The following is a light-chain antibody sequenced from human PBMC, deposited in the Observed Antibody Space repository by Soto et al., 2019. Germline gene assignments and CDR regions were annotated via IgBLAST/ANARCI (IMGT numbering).Light chain of an antibody. Sequence: EIVLTQYPGTLSLSPGERAPLSCMASQSVSNNYLAWYQQKPGQAPRLLIYGAYNRATGITDRFSGSGSGTDFTLTISSLEPEDSAVYFCQQRGSWPPTVGGVTEVEIK. CDR2: GAY. CDR1: QSVSNNY. V-gene: IGKV3-20*01. CDR3: QQRGSWPPT. J-gene: IGKJ4*01.